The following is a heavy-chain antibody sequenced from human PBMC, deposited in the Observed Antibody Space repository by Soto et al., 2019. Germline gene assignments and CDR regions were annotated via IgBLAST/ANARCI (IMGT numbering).Heavy chain of an antibody. V-gene: IGHV3-30*18. CDR2: ISHDGTNK. CDR3: AKTPWEKYYSSGFDC. Sequence: QVQLVESEGGVVQPGRSLRLSCAASGFTFNSYGMHWVRQAPGKGLERVASISHDGTNKYYVDSVKGRFTISRDNSKSTLYLQMNSLRAEDTAVYYCAKTPWEKYYSSGFDCWGQGTLVTVSS. D-gene: IGHD1-26*01. J-gene: IGHJ4*02. CDR1: GFTFNSYG.